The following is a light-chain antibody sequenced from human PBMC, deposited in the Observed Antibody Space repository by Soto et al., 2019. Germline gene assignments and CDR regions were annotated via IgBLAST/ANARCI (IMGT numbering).Light chain of an antibody. CDR3: QQYNGYSSWT. CDR2: DAS. V-gene: IGKV1-5*01. Sequence: DIQMTQSPSTLSVSVGDRVTITCRASQSVSSWLGWYQQRPGEAPKLLIYDASKLERGVPSRFSGSGSGTEFTLTISSLQADDFATYYCQQYNGYSSWTFGQGTNVEIK. J-gene: IGKJ1*01. CDR1: QSVSSW.